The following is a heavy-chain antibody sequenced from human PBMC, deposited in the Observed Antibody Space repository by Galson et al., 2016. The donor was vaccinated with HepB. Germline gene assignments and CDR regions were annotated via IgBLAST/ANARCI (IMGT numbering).Heavy chain of an antibody. CDR2: IYWDDDK. Sequence: PALVKPTQTLTLTCTFSGFSLSNSGVGVGWIRQPPGKALEWLALIYWDDDKRYSPSLKSRLTITKDTSKNQVVLTMTNMDPVDTATYYCAHSDYDFWSGYYTGGGYFDYWGQGTLVTVSS. V-gene: IGHV2-5*02. CDR1: GFSLSNSGVG. J-gene: IGHJ4*02. D-gene: IGHD3-3*01. CDR3: AHSDYDFWSGYYTGGGYFDY.